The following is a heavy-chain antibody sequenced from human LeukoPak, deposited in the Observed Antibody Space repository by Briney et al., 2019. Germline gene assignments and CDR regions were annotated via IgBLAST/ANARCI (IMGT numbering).Heavy chain of an antibody. D-gene: IGHD4-11*01. Sequence: GGSLRLSCAAPGFTFSSYSMNWVRQAPGKGLEWVSSISSSSSYIYYADSVKGRFTISRDNAKNSLYLQMNSLRAEDTAVYYCARPVTTANYYFDYWGQGTLVTVSS. CDR2: ISSSSSYI. V-gene: IGHV3-21*01. CDR1: GFTFSSYS. J-gene: IGHJ4*02. CDR3: ARPVTTANYYFDY.